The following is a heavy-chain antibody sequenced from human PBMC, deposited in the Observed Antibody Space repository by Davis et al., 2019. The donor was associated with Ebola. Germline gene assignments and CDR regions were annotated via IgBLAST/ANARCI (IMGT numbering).Heavy chain of an antibody. Sequence: SETLSLTCSVSGGSISGYYWNWIRQPPGKGLEWIGSISDGGRTNYNPSLKSRVTISVDTSKNQFSLRLNSVTAADTAVYYCARDRRLAAAGTGFDPWGQGTLVTVSS. CDR3: ARDRRLAAAGTGFDP. CDR2: ISDGGRT. CDR1: GGSISGYY. J-gene: IGHJ5*02. V-gene: IGHV4-59*12. D-gene: IGHD6-13*01.